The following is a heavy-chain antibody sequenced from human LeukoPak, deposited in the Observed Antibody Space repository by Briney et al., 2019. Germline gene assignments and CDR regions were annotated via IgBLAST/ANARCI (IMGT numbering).Heavy chain of an antibody. Sequence: SETLSLTCAVYGGSFSGYYWSWIRQPPGKGLEWIGEINHSGSTNYNPSLKSRVTISVDTSKNQFSLKLSSVTAADTAVYYCARGPVMSLYYYGSGSYRYYGMDVWGQGTTVTVSS. CDR2: INHSGST. CDR3: ARGPVMSLYYYGSGSYRYYGMDV. D-gene: IGHD3-10*01. J-gene: IGHJ6*02. CDR1: GGSFSGYY. V-gene: IGHV4-34*01.